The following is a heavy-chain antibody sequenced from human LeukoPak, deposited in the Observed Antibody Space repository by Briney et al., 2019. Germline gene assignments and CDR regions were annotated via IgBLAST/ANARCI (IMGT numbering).Heavy chain of an antibody. CDR3: ARGGYSTTLYMNFDY. V-gene: IGHV3-30*04. CDR1: GFAFSSYA. CDR2: ISYDGLNE. Sequence: GGSLRLSCAASGFAFSSYAMHWVRQAPGKGLEWVTVISYDGLNEYYADSVKGRFTISRDNSKNTLYLQMNSLRAEDTAVYYCARGGYSTTLYMNFDYWGQGTLVTVSS. D-gene: IGHD6-13*01. J-gene: IGHJ4*02.